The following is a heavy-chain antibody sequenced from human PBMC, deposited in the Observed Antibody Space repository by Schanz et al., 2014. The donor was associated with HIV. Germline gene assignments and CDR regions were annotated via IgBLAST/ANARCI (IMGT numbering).Heavy chain of an antibody. CDR2: ISYDGSIK. CDR1: GFTFRTHG. D-gene: IGHD5-12*01. J-gene: IGHJ4*02. V-gene: IGHV3-30*18. Sequence: VQLVESGGVLVQPGGSLRLSCAASGFTFRTHGIHWVRQAPAKGLEWVAVISYDGSIKEYADSVKGRFAISRDNSKNTLYLQMNSLRAEDTALYYCAKDIAGYNRYYFDYWGQGTLVTVSS. CDR3: AKDIAGYNRYYFDY.